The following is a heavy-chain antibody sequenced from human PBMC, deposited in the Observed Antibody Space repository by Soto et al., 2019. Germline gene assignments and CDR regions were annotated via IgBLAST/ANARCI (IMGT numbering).Heavy chain of an antibody. CDR2: IYSGGST. Sequence: PGGSLRLSCAASGFTVSSNYMSWVRQAPGKGLEWVSVIYSGGSTYYADSVKGRFTISRDNSKNTLYLQMNSLRAEDTAVYYCARTSWFGELLSPWFDPWGQGTLVTVS. CDR3: ARTSWFGELLSPWFDP. CDR1: GFTVSSNY. V-gene: IGHV3-53*01. J-gene: IGHJ5*02. D-gene: IGHD3-10*01.